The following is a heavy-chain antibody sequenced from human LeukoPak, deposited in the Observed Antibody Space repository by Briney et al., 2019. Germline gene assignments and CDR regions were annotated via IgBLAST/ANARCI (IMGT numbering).Heavy chain of an antibody. CDR2: INPNSGGT. J-gene: IGHJ3*02. V-gene: IGHV1-2*02. CDR3: ARRNYYDSSTPDAFDI. Sequence: ASVKVSCKASGYTFTGYYMHWVRQAPGQGLEWMGWINPNSGGTNYAQKFQGRVTMTGDTSISTAYMELSRLRSDDTAVYYCARRNYYDSSTPDAFDIWGQGTMVTVSS. D-gene: IGHD3-22*01. CDR1: GYTFTGYY.